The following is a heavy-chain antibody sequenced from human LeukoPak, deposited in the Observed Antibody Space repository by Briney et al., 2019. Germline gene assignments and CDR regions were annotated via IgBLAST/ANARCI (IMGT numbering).Heavy chain of an antibody. J-gene: IGHJ5*02. CDR2: IGTAGDT. CDR1: GFTFSSYD. CDR3: ARGGYYYGSGSKPYNWFDP. V-gene: IGHV3-13*01. Sequence: GGSLRLSCAASGFTFSSYDMHWVRQATGKGLEWVSAIGTAGDTYYPGSVKGRFTISRENAKNSLHLQMSSLRAGDTAVYYCARGGYYYGSGSKPYNWFDPWGQGTLVTVSS. D-gene: IGHD3-10*01.